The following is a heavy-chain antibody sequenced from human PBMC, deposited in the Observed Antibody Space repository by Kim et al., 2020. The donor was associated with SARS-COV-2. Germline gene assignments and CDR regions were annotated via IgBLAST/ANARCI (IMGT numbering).Heavy chain of an antibody. CDR1: GGSISGYY. CDR2: IYTSGST. D-gene: IGHD6-13*01. J-gene: IGHJ4*02. CDR3: ARDRGVAAAGAFDY. Sequence: SETLSLTCTVSGGSISGYYWSWIRQPAGKGLEWIGRIYTSGSTNYNPSLKSRVTMSVDTSKNQFSLKLRAVTAADTAVYYGARDRGVAAAGAFDYWGQGTLVTVSS. V-gene: IGHV4-4*07.